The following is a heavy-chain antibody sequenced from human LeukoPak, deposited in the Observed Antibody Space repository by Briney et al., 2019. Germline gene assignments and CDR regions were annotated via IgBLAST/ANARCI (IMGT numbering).Heavy chain of an antibody. CDR3: ARDQYDTWSRRGNFDS. CDR2: IKLDGSEK. Sequence: GGSLRLSCVASGFTFGKYWMSWGRQAPGKGLEWVANIKLDGSEKNYVDSVKGRFTISRDNTKNSLYLQMNSLRVEDTAVFYCARDQYDTWSRRGNFDSWGQGTLVIVPS. D-gene: IGHD3-3*01. CDR1: GFTFGKYW. J-gene: IGHJ4*02. V-gene: IGHV3-7*03.